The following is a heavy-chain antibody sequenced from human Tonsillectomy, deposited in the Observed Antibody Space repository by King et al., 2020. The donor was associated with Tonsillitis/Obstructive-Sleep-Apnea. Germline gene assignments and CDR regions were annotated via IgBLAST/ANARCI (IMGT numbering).Heavy chain of an antibody. CDR1: GFTFTNAW. CDR3: STSWGDYIRDNYRLDYFDY. J-gene: IGHJ4*02. CDR2: IKRKTDGGTT. D-gene: IGHD3-16*02. V-gene: IGHV3-15*01. Sequence: VQLVESGGGLVKPGGSLILSCAVSGFTFTNAWMSWVRQAPGKGLEWVGRIKRKTDGGTTDYAAPVKGRFTISRDDSKNTLFLQMNSLKTEDTAVYYCSTSWGDYIRDNYRLDYFDYWGPGTQVTVSS.